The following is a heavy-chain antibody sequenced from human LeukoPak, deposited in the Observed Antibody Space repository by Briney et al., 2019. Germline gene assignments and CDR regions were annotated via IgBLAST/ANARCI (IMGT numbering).Heavy chain of an antibody. CDR3: ARERYSSGWYNY. CDR1: GFTFSSYE. D-gene: IGHD6-19*01. CDR2: ISSSGSTI. J-gene: IGHJ4*02. Sequence: GGSLRLSCAASGFTFSSYEMNWVRQAPGKGLEWVSYISSSGSTIYYADSVKGRFTISRDNAKDSLYLQMNSLRAEDTAVYYCARERYSSGWYNYWGQGTLVTVSP. V-gene: IGHV3-48*03.